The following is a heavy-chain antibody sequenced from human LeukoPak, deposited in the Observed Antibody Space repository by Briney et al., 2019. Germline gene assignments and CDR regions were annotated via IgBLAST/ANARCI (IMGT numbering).Heavy chain of an antibody. CDR2: INWNGGST. CDR3: ARGRLSTYYYDSSGELPPYSDAFDI. D-gene: IGHD3-22*01. J-gene: IGHJ3*02. Sequence: GGSLRLSCAASGFTFDDYGMSWVRRALGKGLEGVSGINWNGGSTGYADSVKGRYTISRDNAKNSLYLQMNSLRAEDTALYYCARGRLSTYYYDSSGELPPYSDAFDIWGQGTMVTVSS. V-gene: IGHV3-20*04. CDR1: GFTFDDYG.